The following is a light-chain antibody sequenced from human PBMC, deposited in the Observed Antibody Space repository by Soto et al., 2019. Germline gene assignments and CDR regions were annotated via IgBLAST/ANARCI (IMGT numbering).Light chain of an antibody. J-gene: IGKJ1*01. CDR1: QSISSW. V-gene: IGKV1-5*03. CDR3: QHYNSYSEA. CDR2: KAS. Sequence: EIQMTQSPSSLSVSVGDRVTITCRASQSISSWLAWYQQKPGKDPKILIYKASTLKSGVPSRFSGSGSGTEFTLTISSLQPDDFATYYCQHYNSYSEAFGQGTKLDI.